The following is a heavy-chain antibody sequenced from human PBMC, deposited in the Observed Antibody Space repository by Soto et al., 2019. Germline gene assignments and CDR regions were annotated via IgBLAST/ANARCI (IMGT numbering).Heavy chain of an antibody. CDR2: THPSGRT. Sequence: QVQLQESGPGLVKPSGTLSLTCTVSGGSMSSSNWWNWVRQSPGKGLEWIGETHPSGRTNYSPSLKSQFTISVDKSKNQSSLQLTSVTAADTAVYYCARSEATVLDSWGQGTLVTVSS. J-gene: IGHJ4*02. D-gene: IGHD4-17*01. CDR1: GGSMSSSNW. CDR3: ARSEATVLDS. V-gene: IGHV4-4*02.